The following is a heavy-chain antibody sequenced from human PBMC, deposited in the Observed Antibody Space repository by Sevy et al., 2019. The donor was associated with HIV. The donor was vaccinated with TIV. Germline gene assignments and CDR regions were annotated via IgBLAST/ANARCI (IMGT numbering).Heavy chain of an antibody. Sequence: GGSLRLSCAASGFTFSSYSMNWVRQAPAKGLEWVSSVRSSSSYIDYADSVKGRFTISRDNAKNSLYLQMNSLRAEDTAVYYCARDLVGAKYYFDYWGQGTLVTVSS. CDR3: ARDLVGAKYYFDY. V-gene: IGHV3-21*01. J-gene: IGHJ4*02. D-gene: IGHD1-26*01. CDR1: GFTFSSYS. CDR2: VRSSSSYI.